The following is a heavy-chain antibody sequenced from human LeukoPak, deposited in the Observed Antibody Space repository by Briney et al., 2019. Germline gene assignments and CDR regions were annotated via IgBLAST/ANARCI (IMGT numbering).Heavy chain of an antibody. D-gene: IGHD1-26*01. CDR3: ARALVGATEYYFDX. V-gene: IGHV3-23*01. Sequence: XXXAPGKGXEWVSAISGSGGSTYYADSVKGRFTISRDNSKNTLYLQMNSLRAEDTAVYYCARALVGATEYYFDXXGQXTL. J-gene: IGHJ4*02. CDR2: ISGSGGST.